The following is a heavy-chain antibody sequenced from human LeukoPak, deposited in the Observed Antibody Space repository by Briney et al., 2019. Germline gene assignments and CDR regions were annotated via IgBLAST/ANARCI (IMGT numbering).Heavy chain of an antibody. J-gene: IGHJ4*02. D-gene: IGHD3-16*02. CDR3: ARDLYEARWYGYVWGSYRSYYFDY. CDR1: GGTFSSYA. Sequence: SVTVSCKGSGGTFSSYAISWVGQAPGQGREWMGRIIPIFGIANYAQKFQGRVTITADKSTSTAYMELSSLRSEDTAVYYCARDLYEARWYGYVWGSYRSYYFDYWGQGTLVTVSS. V-gene: IGHV1-69*04. CDR2: IIPIFGIA.